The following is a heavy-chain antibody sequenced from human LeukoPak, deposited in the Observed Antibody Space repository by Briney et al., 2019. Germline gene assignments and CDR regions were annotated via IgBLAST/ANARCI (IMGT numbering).Heavy chain of an antibody. J-gene: IGHJ6*02. CDR2: ISYDGSNK. Sequence: GGSLRLSCAASGFTFSSYAMHWVRQAPGKGLEWVAVISYDGSNKYYADSVKGRFTISRDNSKNTLYLQMNSLRAEDTAVYYCARRSGSGSSRGPRPDPHGMDVWGQGTTVTVSS. CDR3: ARRSGSGSSRGPRPDPHGMDV. V-gene: IGHV3-30-3*01. D-gene: IGHD3-10*01. CDR1: GFTFSSYA.